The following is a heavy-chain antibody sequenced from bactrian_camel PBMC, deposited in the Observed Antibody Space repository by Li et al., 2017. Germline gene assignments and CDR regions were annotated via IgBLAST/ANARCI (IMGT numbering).Heavy chain of an antibody. CDR3: SVATTSATFNY. CDR1: GFTFSSYD. Sequence: VQLVESGGGLVQPGGSLRLSCAASGFTFSSYDMSWVRQAPGKGLEWVSAINSAGGSTYYADSVKGRFAISIDNAKNTVYLQMNSLKPEDTALYYCSVATTSATFNYWGQGTQVTVS. J-gene: IGHJ4*01. CDR2: INSAGGST. D-gene: IGHD5*01. V-gene: IGHV3S40*01.